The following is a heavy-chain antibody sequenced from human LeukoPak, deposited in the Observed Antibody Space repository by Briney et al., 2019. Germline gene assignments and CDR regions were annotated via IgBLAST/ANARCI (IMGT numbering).Heavy chain of an antibody. V-gene: IGHV4-39*07. D-gene: IGHD6-13*01. CDR3: ARGYGSTWYNGMDV. Sequence: SETLSLTCTVSGGSISSSSYYWGWIRQPPGKGLEWIGSIYYSGSTYYNPSLKSRVTISVDTSKNQCSLKLRSLTAADTAVYYCARGYGSTWYNGMDVWGQGTTVTVSS. CDR2: IYYSGST. CDR1: GGSISSSSYY. J-gene: IGHJ6*02.